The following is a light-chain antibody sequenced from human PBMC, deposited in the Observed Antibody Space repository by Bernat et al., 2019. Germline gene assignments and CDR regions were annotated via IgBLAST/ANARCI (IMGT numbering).Light chain of an antibody. Sequence: DIQMTQSPSSLSASVGDRVTITCRASQSISNYLSWYQHKPGKAPKLLIYAASRLQSGVPSSFSGSGSGTDFTLTISSLQTEDFATYFCQQSYITPYTFGQGTKLEIK. V-gene: IGKV1-39*01. CDR3: QQSYITPYT. CDR1: QSISNY. CDR2: AAS. J-gene: IGKJ2*01.